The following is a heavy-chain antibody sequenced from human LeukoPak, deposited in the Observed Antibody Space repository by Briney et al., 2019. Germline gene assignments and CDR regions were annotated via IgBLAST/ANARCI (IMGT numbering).Heavy chain of an antibody. CDR2: IDTHGDA. D-gene: IGHD3-10*01. Sequence: GGSLRLSCAASGFTFSKFDMHWVRQFPGKGLEWVSTIDTHGDAEYRDSVQGRFIISRENAENSLFLQMNSLRAGDTAVYYCARVSPGSSWHYYDLWGQGTLVTVSS. J-gene: IGHJ5*02. CDR3: ARVSPGSSWHYYDL. CDR1: GFTFSKFD. V-gene: IGHV3-13*01.